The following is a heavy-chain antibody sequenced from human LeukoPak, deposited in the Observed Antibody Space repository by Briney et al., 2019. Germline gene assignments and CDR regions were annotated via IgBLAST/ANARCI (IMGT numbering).Heavy chain of an antibody. D-gene: IGHD6-13*01. J-gene: IGHJ4*02. V-gene: IGHV3-30-3*01. CDR1: GFTFSSYA. Sequence: PGGSLRLSCAASGFTFSSYAMHWVRQAPGKGLEWVAVISYDGSNKYYADSVKGRFTISRDNSKNTLYLQMNSLRAEDTAVYYCARDNWQQLTFDYWGQGTLVTVSS. CDR2: ISYDGSNK. CDR3: ARDNWQQLTFDY.